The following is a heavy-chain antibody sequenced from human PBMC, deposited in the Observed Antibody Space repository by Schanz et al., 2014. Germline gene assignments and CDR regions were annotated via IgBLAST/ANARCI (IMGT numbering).Heavy chain of an antibody. CDR1: GGSFSGYY. CDR2: ISYSGST. D-gene: IGHD4-17*01. J-gene: IGHJ3*02. Sequence: QVQLQQWGAGLLKPSETLSLTCAVYGGSFSGYYWSWIRQPPGKGLEWIGFISYSGSTYYNPSLKSRVTISVDTSKNQFSLILSSATAADTAVYYCARDRGHGDLPGDIWGQGTMVTVSS. V-gene: IGHV4-34*02. CDR3: ARDRGHGDLPGDI.